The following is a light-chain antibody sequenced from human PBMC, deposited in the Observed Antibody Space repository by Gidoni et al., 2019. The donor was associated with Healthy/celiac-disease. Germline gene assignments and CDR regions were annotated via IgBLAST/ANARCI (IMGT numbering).Light chain of an antibody. CDR1: QDISNY. Sequence: DIQMTQSPSSLSASVGDRVTITCQASQDISNYLNWYQQKPGKAPKLLIYDASNLETGVPSGFSGSGSGTDFTFTISSLQPEDIATYYCQQYDNRPLTFGGGTKVEIK. CDR2: DAS. J-gene: IGKJ4*01. CDR3: QQYDNRPLT. V-gene: IGKV1-33*01.